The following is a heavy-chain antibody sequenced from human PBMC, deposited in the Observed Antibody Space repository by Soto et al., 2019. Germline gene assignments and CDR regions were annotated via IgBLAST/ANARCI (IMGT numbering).Heavy chain of an antibody. CDR2: ISYDGSNK. Sequence: QVQLVESGGGVVQPGRSLRLSCAASGFTFSSYAMHWVRQAPGKGLEWVAVISYDGSNKYYADSVKGRFTISRDNSKNGLDLQMNSLRHEDTAVYYCARESDPKGEQQLVTGGMDVWGQGTTVTVSS. V-gene: IGHV3-30-3*01. J-gene: IGHJ6*02. CDR3: ARESDPKGEQQLVTGGMDV. D-gene: IGHD6-13*01. CDR1: GFTFSSYA.